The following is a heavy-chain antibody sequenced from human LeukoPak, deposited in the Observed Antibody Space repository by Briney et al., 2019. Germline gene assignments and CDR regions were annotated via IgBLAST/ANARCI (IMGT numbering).Heavy chain of an antibody. V-gene: IGHV4-4*07. J-gene: IGHJ6*03. CDR2: IYTSGST. CDR1: GGSISSYY. Sequence: SSETLSLTCTVSGGSISSYYWSWIRQPAGKGLKWIGRIYTSGSTNYNPSLKSRVTMSVDTSKNQFSLKLSSVTAADTAVYYCAREGRIQLWSYYYYYYYMDVWGKGTTVTVSS. CDR3: AREGRIQLWSYYYYYYYMDV. D-gene: IGHD5-18*01.